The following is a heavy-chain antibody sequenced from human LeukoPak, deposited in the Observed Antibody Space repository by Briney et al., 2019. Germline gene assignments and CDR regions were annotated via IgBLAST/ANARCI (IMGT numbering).Heavy chain of an antibody. CDR3: ARDRASGSPAGFDY. V-gene: IGHV3-30*04. CDR2: ISYDGSNK. D-gene: IGHD3-10*01. Sequence: GGSLRLSCAASGFTFSSFAMHWVRQAPGKGLEWVAVISYDGSNKYYADSVKGRFTISRDNSKNTLYLQMNSLRAEDTAVFYCARDRASGSPAGFDYWGLGTLVTVSS. CDR1: GFTFSSFA. J-gene: IGHJ4*02.